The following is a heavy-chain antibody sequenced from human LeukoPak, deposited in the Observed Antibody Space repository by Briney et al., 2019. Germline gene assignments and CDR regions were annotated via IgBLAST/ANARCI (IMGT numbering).Heavy chain of an antibody. Sequence: GASVKVSCKVSGYTFTEFSMHWVRQAPGKGLEWLGGFDPDDGKTIYAQNFKGRVTMTEDTSTDSPYMELSSLRSEDTAVYYCATRIAAHDAFDIWGQGTMVTVSS. CDR2: FDPDDGKT. CDR1: GYTFTEFS. V-gene: IGHV1-24*01. CDR3: ATRIAAHDAFDI. D-gene: IGHD2-21*01. J-gene: IGHJ3*02.